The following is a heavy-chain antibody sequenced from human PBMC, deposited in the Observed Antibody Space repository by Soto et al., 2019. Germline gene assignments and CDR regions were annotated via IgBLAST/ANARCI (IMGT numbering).Heavy chain of an antibody. CDR2: INHSGRV. Sequence: SETLSLTCAVYGGSFSGHSWTWIRQSPGKGLEWIGDINHSGRVNYSPSLKSRVTISLDTSKNQFSLTLSAVTAADTAMYYCSTRAYDTNGYYRFDPWGQGTMVSVSS. D-gene: IGHD3-22*01. CDR3: STRAYDTNGYYRFDP. J-gene: IGHJ5*01. CDR1: GGSFSGHS. V-gene: IGHV4-34*01.